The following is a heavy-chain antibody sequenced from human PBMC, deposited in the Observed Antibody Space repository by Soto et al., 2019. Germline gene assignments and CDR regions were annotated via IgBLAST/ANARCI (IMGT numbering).Heavy chain of an antibody. Sequence: QVQLQQWGAGLLKPSETLSLTCAVYGGSFSGYYWSWIRQPPGKGLEWIGEINHSGSTNYNPSLKRVVTLSVDTSKNQFSLKLSSVTAAATAEYYCGRGVPRLAYYYYYGMDVWGQGTTVTVSS. J-gene: IGHJ6*02. V-gene: IGHV4-34*01. CDR3: GRGVPRLAYYYYYGMDV. CDR2: INHSGST. CDR1: GGSFSGYY.